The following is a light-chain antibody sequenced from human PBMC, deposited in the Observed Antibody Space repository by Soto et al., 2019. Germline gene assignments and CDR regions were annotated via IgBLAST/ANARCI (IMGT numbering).Light chain of an antibody. CDR3: QQRISWPLT. CDR1: QGISRS. V-gene: IGKV1D-12*01. J-gene: IGKJ4*01. Sequence: DIQMTQSPSSVSASVGDRVTISCQASQGISRSLAWYQQKPGKAPKLLIYAASSLQSGVPSRFSGSGFGTDFTLTISSLQPEDSAVYYCQQRISWPLTFGGGTKVDIK. CDR2: AAS.